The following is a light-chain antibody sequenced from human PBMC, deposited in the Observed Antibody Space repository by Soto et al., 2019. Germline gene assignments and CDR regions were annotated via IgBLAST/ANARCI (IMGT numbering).Light chain of an antibody. CDR2: GAS. J-gene: IGKJ4*01. Sequence: EIVLTQSPGTLSLSPGERATLSCRASQSVTASYLAWYHQKPGQAPRLLIYGASSSATGIPDRFSGSGSGTDFTLIINRVEPEDVAVYYCQQYGSSPLTFGGGTKVEIK. V-gene: IGKV3-20*01. CDR3: QQYGSSPLT. CDR1: QSVTASY.